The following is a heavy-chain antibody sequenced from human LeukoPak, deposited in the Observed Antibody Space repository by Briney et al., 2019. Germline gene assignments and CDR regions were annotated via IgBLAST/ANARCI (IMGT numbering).Heavy chain of an antibody. CDR2: IIPILGIA. CDR1: GGTFSSYA. CDR3: ARLRPGNYFDY. Sequence: SVKVSCKASGGTFSSYAISWVRQAPGQGLEWMGRIIPILGIANYAQKFQGRVTITADKSTSTAYVELSSLRSEDTAVYYCARLRPGNYFDYWGQGTLVTVSS. J-gene: IGHJ4*02. V-gene: IGHV1-69*04.